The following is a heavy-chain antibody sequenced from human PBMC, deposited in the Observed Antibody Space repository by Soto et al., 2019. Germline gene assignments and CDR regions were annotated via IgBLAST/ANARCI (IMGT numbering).Heavy chain of an antibody. CDR2: IYYSGST. CDR3: ARDKGYSYGYYYYGMDV. V-gene: IGHV4-61*01. J-gene: IGHJ6*02. D-gene: IGHD5-18*01. CDR1: GGSVSSCSYY. Sequence: SLTCTVSGGSVSSCSYYWSWIRQPPGKGLEWIGYIYYSGSTNYNPSLKSRVTISVDTSKNQFSLKLSSVTAADTAVYYCARDKGYSYGYYYYGMDVWGQGTPVTVSS.